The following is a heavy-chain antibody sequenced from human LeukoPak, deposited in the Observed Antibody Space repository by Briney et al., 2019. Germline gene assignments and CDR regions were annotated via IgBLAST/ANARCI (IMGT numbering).Heavy chain of an antibody. J-gene: IGHJ4*02. D-gene: IGHD3-22*01. CDR3: AKVRHDSSGYYAPFDY. V-gene: IGHV3-23*01. CDR2: ISGSGGST. CDR1: GFTFSSYA. Sequence: PGGSLRLSCAASGFTFSSYAMSWVRQAPGKGLEWVSAISGSGGSTYYADSVKGRFTISRDNSKNTLYLQMNSLRAEDTAVYYCAKVRHDSSGYYAPFDYWGQETLVTVSS.